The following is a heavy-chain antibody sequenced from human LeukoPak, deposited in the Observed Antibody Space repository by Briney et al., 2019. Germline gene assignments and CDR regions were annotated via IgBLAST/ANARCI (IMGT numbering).Heavy chain of an antibody. CDR1: GFTFDDYA. D-gene: IGHD6-19*01. J-gene: IGHJ4*02. V-gene: IGHV3-23*01. Sequence: GGSLRLSCAASGFTFDDYAMHWVRQAPGKGLEWVSAISGSGGSTYYADSVKGRFTISRDNSKNTLYLQMNSLRAEDTAVYYCAKRYSSGWYSWDYFDYWGQGTLVTVSS. CDR3: AKRYSSGWYSWDYFDY. CDR2: ISGSGGST.